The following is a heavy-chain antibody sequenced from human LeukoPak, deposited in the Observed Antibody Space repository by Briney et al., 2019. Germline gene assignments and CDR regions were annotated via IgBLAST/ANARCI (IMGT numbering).Heavy chain of an antibody. J-gene: IGHJ6*02. CDR2: IDPSDSYT. D-gene: IGHD3-10*01. Sequence: GGSLRLSCKGSGHSFTSYWISWVRQMPGKGLEWMGRIDPSDSYTNYSPSFQGHVTISADKSISTAYLQWSSLKASDTAMYYCARHMAGENYYYYGMDVWGQGTTVTVSS. CDR1: GHSFTSYW. V-gene: IGHV5-10-1*01. CDR3: ARHMAGENYYYYGMDV.